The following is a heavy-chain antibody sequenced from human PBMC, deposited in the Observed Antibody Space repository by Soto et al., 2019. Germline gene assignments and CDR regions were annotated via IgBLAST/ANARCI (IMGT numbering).Heavy chain of an antibody. V-gene: IGHV5-51*01. CDR2: IYPGDSDT. Sequence: GESLKISCKGSGYSFTSYWIGWVRQMPGKGLEWMGIIYPGDSDTRYSPSFQGQVTISADKSNSTAYLQWSSLKASDTAMYYCARLRLVTGRYSSSWKRGNWLDPWGQGTLVTVSS. D-gene: IGHD6-13*01. J-gene: IGHJ5*02. CDR3: ARLRLVTGRYSSSWKRGNWLDP. CDR1: GYSFTSYW.